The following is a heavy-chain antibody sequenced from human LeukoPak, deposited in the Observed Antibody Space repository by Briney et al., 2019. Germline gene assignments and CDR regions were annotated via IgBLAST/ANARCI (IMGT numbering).Heavy chain of an antibody. V-gene: IGHV3-23*01. CDR3: AKDPTLRLLFEH. Sequence: PGGSLRLSCAASGFTFSSYAMSWVRQAPGKGLEWVSAISGSGGSTYYADSVKGRFTISRDNSKNTLYLQMNSLRAEDTAVYYRAKDPTLRLLFEHWGQGTLVTVSS. J-gene: IGHJ1*01. CDR1: GFTFSSYA. D-gene: IGHD2-15*01. CDR2: ISGSGGST.